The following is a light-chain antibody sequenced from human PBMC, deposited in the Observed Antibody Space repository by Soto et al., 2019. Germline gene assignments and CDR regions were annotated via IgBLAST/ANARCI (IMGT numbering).Light chain of an antibody. Sequence: DIQMTQSPSTLSASVGDRVTITCRASQSISSWLAWYQQKPGKAPKLLIYKASSLESGVPSRFSGSGSGTEFTLTISSLQPDDFATYYCQQYNSPFTFGPGTKVAIK. CDR3: QQYNSPFT. J-gene: IGKJ3*01. CDR2: KAS. CDR1: QSISSW. V-gene: IGKV1-5*03.